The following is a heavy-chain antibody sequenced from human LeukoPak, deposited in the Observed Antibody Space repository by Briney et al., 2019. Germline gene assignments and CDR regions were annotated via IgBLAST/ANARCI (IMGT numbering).Heavy chain of an antibody. CDR2: INTDGSST. V-gene: IGHV3-74*01. CDR1: GFTFSSYW. D-gene: IGHD6-13*01. CDR3: ARVSSSSWWALDY. J-gene: IGHJ4*02. Sequence: GGSLRLSCAASGFTFSSYWMHWVRQAPGKGLVWVSRINTDGSSTSYADSVKGRFTISRDNAKNTLYLQMNSLRAEDTAVYYCARVSSSSWWALDYWGQGTLVTISS.